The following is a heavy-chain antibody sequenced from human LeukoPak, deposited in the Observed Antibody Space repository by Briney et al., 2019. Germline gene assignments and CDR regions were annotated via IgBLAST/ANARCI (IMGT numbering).Heavy chain of an antibody. Sequence: GESLKIPCKGSGYSFSNYWISWVRQMPGKGLEWMGRIDPSDSYTKYSPSFQGHVTMSTDKSMTTAYLQWSSLKASDTAMYYCTKLTDYNILTGYYSDYWGQGTLVTVSS. CDR1: GYSFSNYW. CDR3: TKLTDYNILTGYYSDY. V-gene: IGHV5-10-1*01. J-gene: IGHJ4*02. CDR2: IDPSDSYT. D-gene: IGHD3-9*01.